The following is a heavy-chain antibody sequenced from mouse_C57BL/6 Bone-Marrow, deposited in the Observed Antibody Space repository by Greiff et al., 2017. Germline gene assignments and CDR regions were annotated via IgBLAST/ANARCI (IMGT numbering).Heavy chain of an antibody. CDR1: GYTFTSYG. CDR2: IYPRSGNT. D-gene: IGHD2-2*01. J-gene: IGHJ2*01. V-gene: IGHV1-81*01. CDR3: ARGYLLGLREGGDY. Sequence: VQLQQSGAELARPGASVKLSCKASGYTFTSYGIRWVKQRTGQGLEWIGEIYPRSGNTYYNEKFKGKATLTADKSSRTAYMELRSLTSEDSAGYVCARGYLLGLREGGDYWGRGTTPTVTS.